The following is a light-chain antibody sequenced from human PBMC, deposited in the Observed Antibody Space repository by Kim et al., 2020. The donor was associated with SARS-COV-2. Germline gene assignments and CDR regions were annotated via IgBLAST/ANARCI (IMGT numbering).Light chain of an antibody. Sequence: KVPSLCSGSSTNIGNNDVSWYQQRPGTAPKLLIYDNDKRPSGIPDRFSGYKSGSSATLGITGLQTGDEADYYCGTWESSLSAGVVFGGGTQLTVL. CDR2: DND. CDR1: STNIGNND. J-gene: IGLJ2*01. CDR3: GTWESSLSAGVV. V-gene: IGLV1-51*01.